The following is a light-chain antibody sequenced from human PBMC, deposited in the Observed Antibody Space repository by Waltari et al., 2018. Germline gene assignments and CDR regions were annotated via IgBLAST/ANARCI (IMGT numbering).Light chain of an antibody. CDR1: KLWDKY. J-gene: IGLJ2*01. V-gene: IGLV3-1*01. Sequence: SYELTQPPSVSVSPGQTASITCSGDKLWDKYACWYQQKPGQSPVLVIYQDSKRPSGIPWRFSGSNSGNTATLTISGTQAMDEADYYCQAWDSSTCVFGGGTKLTVL. CDR3: QAWDSSTCV. CDR2: QDS.